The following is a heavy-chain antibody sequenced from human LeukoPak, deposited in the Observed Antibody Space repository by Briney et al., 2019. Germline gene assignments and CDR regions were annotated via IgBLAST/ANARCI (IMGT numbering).Heavy chain of an antibody. V-gene: IGHV4-39*07. CDR1: GGSINSNNYY. D-gene: IGHD4-23*01. Sequence: KPSETLSLTCTVSGGSINSNNYYWGWIRQPPGKGLEWIASVYYSGDTWYNPSLKSRVTISVDTSKNQFSLKLSSVTAADTAVYYCAREWTTVVTSKFRGFDPWGQGTLVTVSS. J-gene: IGHJ5*02. CDR2: VYYSGDT. CDR3: AREWTTVVTSKFRGFDP.